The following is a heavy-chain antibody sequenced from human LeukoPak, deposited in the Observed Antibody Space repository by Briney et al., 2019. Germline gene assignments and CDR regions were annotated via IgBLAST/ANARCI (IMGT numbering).Heavy chain of an antibody. J-gene: IGHJ4*02. D-gene: IGHD6-13*01. V-gene: IGHV4-59*08. CDR1: GGSISSFY. Sequence: SETLSLTCTVSGGSISSFYWTWIRQPSGKGLEWIGYIYYSGSTNYNPSLKSRVSISVDRSKNQFSLRLSSVTAADTAVYYCAKMGPAAAGIIDWGQGTLVTVSS. CDR3: AKMGPAAAGIID. CDR2: IYYSGST.